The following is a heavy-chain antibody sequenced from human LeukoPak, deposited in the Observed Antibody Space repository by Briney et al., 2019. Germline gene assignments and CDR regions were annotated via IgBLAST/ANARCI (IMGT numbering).Heavy chain of an antibody. Sequence: GESLKISCKGSGYSFISYWIGWVRQMPGKGLEWMGIIYPGDSDTRYSPSFQGQVIISADKSIRNAYLQWRSLKASDTAMYYCARGSSGYSYGFDYWGQGTLVTVSS. CDR2: IYPGDSDT. J-gene: IGHJ4*02. CDR3: ARGSSGYSYGFDY. V-gene: IGHV5-51*01. CDR1: GYSFISYW. D-gene: IGHD5-18*01.